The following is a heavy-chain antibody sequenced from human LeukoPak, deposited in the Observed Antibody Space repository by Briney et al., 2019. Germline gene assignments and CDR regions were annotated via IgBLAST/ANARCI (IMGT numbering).Heavy chain of an antibody. V-gene: IGHV3-7*01. CDR1: EFRLSDYW. D-gene: IGHD6-13*01. CDR3: LRDRGYSTYDC. J-gene: IGHJ4*02. Sequence: PGGSLRLSCVASEFRLSDYWMNWVRPAPGEGMEWVASIKQDGSDIYYVASVRGRFTISRDNAKNSLYLQMNSLTAEDSAVYYCLRDRGYSTYDCWGQGTLVTVSS. CDR2: IKQDGSDI.